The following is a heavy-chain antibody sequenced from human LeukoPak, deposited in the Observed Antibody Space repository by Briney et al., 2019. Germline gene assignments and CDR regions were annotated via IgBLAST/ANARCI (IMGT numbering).Heavy chain of an antibody. D-gene: IGHD3-10*01. CDR3: AREPSYYSFDY. J-gene: IGHJ4*02. CDR2: IYYSGST. Sequence: PSETLSLTCTVSRYSISSGYYWGWIRQPPGKGLEWIGSIYYSGSTYYNPSLKSRVTISVDTSNNQFSLKLTSVTAADTAMYYCAREPSYYSFDYWGQGTLVTVSS. CDR1: RYSISSGYY. V-gene: IGHV4-38-2*02.